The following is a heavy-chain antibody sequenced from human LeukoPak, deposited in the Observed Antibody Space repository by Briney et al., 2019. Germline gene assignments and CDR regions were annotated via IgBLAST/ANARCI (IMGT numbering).Heavy chain of an antibody. CDR1: GFTFSNFW. CDR3: AKEGFDY. Sequence: PGGSLRLSCTASGFTFSNFWMGWVRQAPGKGLEWVANTKQDETEKFYLGSVKGRFTISRDNAKDSLYLQMNSLRVEDMALYYCAKEGFDYWGQGTLVTVSS. V-gene: IGHV3-7*03. CDR2: TKQDETEK. J-gene: IGHJ4*02.